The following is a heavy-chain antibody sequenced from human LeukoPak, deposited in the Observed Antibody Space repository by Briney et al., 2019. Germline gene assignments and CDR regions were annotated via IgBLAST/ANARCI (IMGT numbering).Heavy chain of an antibody. CDR1: GGTFSSYT. J-gene: IGHJ6*03. D-gene: IGHD2-2*01. CDR2: FIPILSIA. CDR3: ARDRIYCSSTSCLYYYYYYMDV. Sequence: ASVKLSCKASGGTFSSYTISWVRQAPGQGLEWMGRFIPILSIANYAQKFQGRVTITADKSTSTAYMELSSLRSEDTAVYYCARDRIYCSSTSCLYYYYYYMDVWGKGTTVTVSS. V-gene: IGHV1-69*04.